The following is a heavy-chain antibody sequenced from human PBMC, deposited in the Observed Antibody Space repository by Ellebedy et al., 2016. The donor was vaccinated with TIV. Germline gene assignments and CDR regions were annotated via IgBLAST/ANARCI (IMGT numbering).Heavy chain of an antibody. D-gene: IGHD4-17*01. CDR1: GFTFSSYG. V-gene: IGHV3-30*18. CDR2: ISYDGSNK. Sequence: GGSLRLSXAASGFTFSSYGMHWVRQAPGKGLEWVAVISYDGSNKYYADSVKGRFTISRDNSKNTLYLQMNSLRAEDTAVYYCAKTYGDYGYYYYYGMDVWGQGTTVTVSS. CDR3: AKTYGDYGYYYYYGMDV. J-gene: IGHJ6*02.